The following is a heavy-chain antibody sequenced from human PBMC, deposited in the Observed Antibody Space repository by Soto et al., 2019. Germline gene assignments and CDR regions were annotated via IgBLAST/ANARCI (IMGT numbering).Heavy chain of an antibody. CDR3: ARWSYLDY. CDR1: GETCSRYS. CDR2: ISITTSYI. J-gene: IGHJ4*02. V-gene: IGHV3-21*04. D-gene: IGHD3-3*01. Sequence: PVGSTRLSCAASGETCSRYSINWVRQAPGKGLEWVSSISITTSYIYYGDSMKGRFTISRDISQSTLYLQMNRLRADEKAIHYCARWSYLDYWGQGTRVTVSS.